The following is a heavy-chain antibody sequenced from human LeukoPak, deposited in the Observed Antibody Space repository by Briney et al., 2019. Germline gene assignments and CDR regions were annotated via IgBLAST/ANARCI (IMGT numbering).Heavy chain of an antibody. CDR2: IYYSGST. V-gene: IGHV4-59*01. Sequence: SETLSLTCTVSGGSISNKYWSWIRQPPGKGLEWIGYIYYSGSTNYNPSLKSRVTISVDTSKNQFSLKLSSVTAAGTAVYYCASGAWGDFDYWGQGTLVTVSS. J-gene: IGHJ4*02. CDR1: GGSISNKY. D-gene: IGHD3-16*01. CDR3: ASGAWGDFDY.